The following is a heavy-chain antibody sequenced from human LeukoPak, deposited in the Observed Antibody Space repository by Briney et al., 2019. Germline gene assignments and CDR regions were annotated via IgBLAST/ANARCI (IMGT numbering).Heavy chain of an antibody. V-gene: IGHV4-34*01. J-gene: IGHJ5*02. Sequence: SETLSLTCAVYGGSFNTFYWTWIRQPPGKGLEWIGEINHIGSTHYNPSLRSRVTMSVDTSKNQFSLKMTSVSAADTAVYYCASRGHDYGDCGGWFDPWGLGTPVTVSS. CDR2: INHIGST. CDR3: ASRGHDYGDCGGWFDP. D-gene: IGHD4-17*01. CDR1: GGSFNTFY.